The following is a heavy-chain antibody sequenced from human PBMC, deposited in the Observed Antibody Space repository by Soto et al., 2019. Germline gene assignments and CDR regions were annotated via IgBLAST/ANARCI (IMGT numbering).Heavy chain of an antibody. CDR2: IFSNDEK. V-gene: IGHV2-26*01. CDR3: ARLKMYGGPDY. Sequence: QVTLKESGPVLVKPTETLTLTCTVSGFSLSNARMGVSWIRQSPGKALEWLAHIFSNDEKSYSTSLKSRLTISKDTSKSQVVLTMTNMDPVDTATYYCARLKMYGGPDYWGQGTLVTVSS. D-gene: IGHD4-17*01. CDR1: GFSLSNARMG. J-gene: IGHJ4*02.